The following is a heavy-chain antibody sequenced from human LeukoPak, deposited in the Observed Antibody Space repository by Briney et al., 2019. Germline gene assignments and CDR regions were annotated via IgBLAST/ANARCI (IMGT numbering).Heavy chain of an antibody. CDR1: GGSISSGDYY. CDR3: AREVVVVPAARIFRDAFDI. CDR2: IYYSGST. D-gene: IGHD2-2*01. J-gene: IGHJ3*02. Sequence: SQTLSLTCTVSGGSISSGDYYWSWIRQPPGKGLEWIGYIYYSGSTYYNPSLKSRVTISVDTSKNQFSLKLSSVTAADTAVYYCAREVVVVPAARIFRDAFDIWGQGTMVTVSS. V-gene: IGHV4-30-4*08.